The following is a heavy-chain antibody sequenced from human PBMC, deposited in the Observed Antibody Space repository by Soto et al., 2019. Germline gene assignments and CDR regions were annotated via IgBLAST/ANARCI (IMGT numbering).Heavy chain of an antibody. D-gene: IGHD6-19*01. CDR3: ARGGWRRFDA. Sequence: QVQLQQWGAGLLKPSETLSLTCAVYGGSFSGYYWSWIRQPPGKGLEGIGEINHSGSTNYNPSLKRRVTRTVDTSKNQFSRKLSSVTAADTAVYYCARGGWRRFDALGQGTLVTVSS. CDR1: GGSFSGYY. V-gene: IGHV4-34*01. J-gene: IGHJ5*02. CDR2: INHSGST.